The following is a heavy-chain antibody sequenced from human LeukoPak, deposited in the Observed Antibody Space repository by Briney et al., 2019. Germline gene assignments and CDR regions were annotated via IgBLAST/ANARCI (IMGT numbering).Heavy chain of an antibody. V-gene: IGHV1-69*05. CDR3: ARDGGLWFGGDYYYYMDV. J-gene: IGHJ6*03. D-gene: IGHD3-10*01. Sequence: SVKVSCRASGGAFSSYAISWVRQAPGQGLEWMGRIIPIFGTANYAQKFQGRVTITTDESTSTAYMELSSLRSEDTAVYYCARDGGLWFGGDYYYYMDVWGKGTTVTVSS. CDR2: IIPIFGTA. CDR1: GGAFSSYA.